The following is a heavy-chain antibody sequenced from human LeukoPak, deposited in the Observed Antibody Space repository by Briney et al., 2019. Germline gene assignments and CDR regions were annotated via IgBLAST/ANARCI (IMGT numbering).Heavy chain of an antibody. CDR3: ARGNSYYDSSDYFPWESFQH. D-gene: IGHD3-22*01. Sequence: SETLSLTCTVSGGSISSYYWSWIRQPPGKGLEWIGYIFYSGSTNYNPSLKSRVTISVDTSKNQFSLNLSSVTAADTAVYYCARGNSYYDSSDYFPWESFQHWGQGTLVTVSS. CDR2: IFYSGST. CDR1: GGSISSYY. V-gene: IGHV4-59*01. J-gene: IGHJ1*01.